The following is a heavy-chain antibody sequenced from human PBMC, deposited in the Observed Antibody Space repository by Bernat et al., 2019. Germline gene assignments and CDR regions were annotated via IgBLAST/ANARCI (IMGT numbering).Heavy chain of an antibody. CDR3: ARRNEYGSSESIRWYFEL. V-gene: IGHV2-70*15. J-gene: IGHJ2*01. Sequence: QVTLRESGPALVKPTQTLTLTCTFSVFSLSTSGMCVSWIRQPPWKALEWLARIDWDDDKYYSTSLKTRLTISKDTSKNQVVLTMTNMDPVDTATYYCARRNEYGSSESIRWYFELWGRGTLVTVYS. CDR2: IDWDDDK. D-gene: IGHD6-6*01. CDR1: VFSLSTSGMC.